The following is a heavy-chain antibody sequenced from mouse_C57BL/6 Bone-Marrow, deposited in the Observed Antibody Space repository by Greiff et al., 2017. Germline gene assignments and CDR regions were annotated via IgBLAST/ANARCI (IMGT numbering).Heavy chain of an antibody. Sequence: DVMLVESGGGLVKPGASLKLSCAASGFTFSDYGMHWVRQAPEKGLEWVAYISSGSGTTYYADKVKGRVTISRDNATNTLFLQMTSLRSEDAAMDYCARRGSGYSAMDYWGQGTSVTVSS. CDR2: ISSGSGTT. CDR1: GFTFSDYG. CDR3: ARRGSGYSAMDY. J-gene: IGHJ4*01. D-gene: IGHD3-2*02. V-gene: IGHV5-17*01.